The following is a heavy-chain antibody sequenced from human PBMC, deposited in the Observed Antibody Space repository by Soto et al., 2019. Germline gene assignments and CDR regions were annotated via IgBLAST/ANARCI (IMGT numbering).Heavy chain of an antibody. D-gene: IGHD3-10*01. Sequence: QVQLQESGPGLVKPSQTLSLTCTVSGGSISSGAYYWSWIRQHPGKGLEWIGYIYYSGSTYYNPSLESELTISIDTSKNPLSLKLSSVTAADTAVYFCARDEITMVRRIIVENVFDIWGQGTMVTVSS. CDR3: ARDEITMVRRIIVENVFDI. V-gene: IGHV4-31*01. CDR2: IYYSGST. J-gene: IGHJ3*02. CDR1: GGSISSGAYY.